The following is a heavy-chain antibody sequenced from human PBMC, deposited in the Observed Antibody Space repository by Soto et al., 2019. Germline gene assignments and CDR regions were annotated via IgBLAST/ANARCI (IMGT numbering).Heavy chain of an antibody. CDR3: GIVKYDDMGYFLDH. Sequence: PSETLSLTCTVSCGSISSYYWSWIRQPPGKGLEWIGYIYDSGSTYYNPSLKSRVTMSVDTSKNQFSLKLSSVTAVDTAVYYCGIVKYDDMGYFLDHWGQGTLVPVS. V-gene: IGHV4-59*04. CDR2: IYDSGST. CDR1: CGSISSYY. J-gene: IGHJ5*02. D-gene: IGHD3-16*01.